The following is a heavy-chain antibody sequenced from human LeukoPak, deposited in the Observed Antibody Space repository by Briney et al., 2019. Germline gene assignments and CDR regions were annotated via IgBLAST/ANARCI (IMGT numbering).Heavy chain of an antibody. CDR1: GFPFSNYA. J-gene: IGHJ4*02. D-gene: IGHD2-21*02. V-gene: IGHV3-7*04. Sequence: GGSLRLSCAASGFPFSNYAMSWVRQAPGKGLQWVANIKQDGSEKYYVDSVKGRFTISRDNARNSLYLQMNSLRAEDTAVYYCARTAMAFDYWGQGTLVTVSS. CDR2: IKQDGSEK. CDR3: ARTAMAFDY.